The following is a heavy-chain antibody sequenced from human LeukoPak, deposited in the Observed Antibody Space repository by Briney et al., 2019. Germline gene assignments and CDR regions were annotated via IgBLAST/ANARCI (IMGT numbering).Heavy chain of an antibody. J-gene: IGHJ4*02. CDR2: ISYDGSNK. CDR1: GFTFSSYA. V-gene: IGHV3-30*04. D-gene: IGHD5-18*01. CDR3: ARDKTRGLGYSYSKSGNYFDY. Sequence: PGGSLRLSCAASGFTFSSYAMHWVRQAPGKGLEWVAVISYDGSNKYYADSVKGRFTISRDNSKNTLYLQMNSLRAEDTAVYSCARDKTRGLGYSYSKSGNYFDYWGQGTLATVSS.